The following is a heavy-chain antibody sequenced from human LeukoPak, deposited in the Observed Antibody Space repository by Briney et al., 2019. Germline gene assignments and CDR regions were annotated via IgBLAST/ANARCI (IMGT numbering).Heavy chain of an antibody. CDR3: ARDGSSWYYFDY. CDR1: GFTFSSYA. J-gene: IGHJ4*02. CDR2: ISSNGGST. V-gene: IGHV3-64*01. Sequence: GGSLRLSCAASGFTFSSYAMHWVRQAPGKGLEYVSAISSNGGSTYYANSVKGRFTISRDNSKNTLYLQMGSLRAEDMAVYYCARDGSSWYYFDYWGQGTLVTVSS. D-gene: IGHD6-13*01.